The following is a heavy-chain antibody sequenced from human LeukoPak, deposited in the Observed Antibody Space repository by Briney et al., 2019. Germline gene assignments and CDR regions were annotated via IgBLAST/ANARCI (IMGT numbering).Heavy chain of an antibody. J-gene: IGHJ6*02. D-gene: IGHD2-21*01. V-gene: IGHV4-39*07. CDR2: IYYSGST. CDR1: GGSISSSSYY. Sequence: SGTLSLTCTVSGGSISSSSYYWGWIRQPPGKGLEWIGSIYYSGSTYYNPSLKSRVTISVDTSKKQFSLKLSSVTAADTAVYYCARDPSGGGDYYYYGMDVWGQGATVTVSS. CDR3: ARDPSGGGDYYYYGMDV.